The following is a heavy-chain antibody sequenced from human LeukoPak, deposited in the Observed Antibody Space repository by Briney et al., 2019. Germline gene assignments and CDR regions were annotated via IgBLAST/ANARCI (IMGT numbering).Heavy chain of an antibody. CDR2: ISSSSSYI. CDR1: EFTFRNYN. CDR3: ARDKIVGATHFDY. V-gene: IGHV3-21*01. Sequence: NPGGSLRLSCAASEFTFRNYNMNWVRQAPGKGLEWVSSISSSSSYIYYADSVKGRFAISRDNAKNSLYLQMNSLRAEDTAVYYCARDKIVGATHFDYWGQGTLVTVSS. D-gene: IGHD1-26*01. J-gene: IGHJ4*02.